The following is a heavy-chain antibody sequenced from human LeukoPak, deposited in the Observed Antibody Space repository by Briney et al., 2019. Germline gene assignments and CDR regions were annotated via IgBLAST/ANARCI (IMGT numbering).Heavy chain of an antibody. CDR1: GYTFTSYD. V-gene: IGHV1-8*01. J-gene: IGHJ6*03. D-gene: IGHD1-14*01. CDR3: ARGTGTRKRNLNYYYYYYMDV. CDR2: MNHNSGDT. Sequence: ASVKVSCKASGYTFTSYDINWVRQATGQGLEWIGWMNHNSGDTGYAQKFEGRVTMTRNTSISTAYMELSSLRSEDTAVYYCARGTGTRKRNLNYYYYYYMDVWGKGTTVTVSS.